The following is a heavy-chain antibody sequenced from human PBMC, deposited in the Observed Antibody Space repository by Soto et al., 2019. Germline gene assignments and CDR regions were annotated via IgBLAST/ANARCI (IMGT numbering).Heavy chain of an antibody. CDR3: ARGPRITIFGVVIISDY. Sequence: VASVKVSCKASGYTFTGYYMHWVRQAPGQGLEWMGWINPNSGGTNYAQKFQGWVTMTRDTSISTAYMELSRLRSDDTAVYYCARGPRITIFGVVIISDYWGQGTLVTVSS. D-gene: IGHD3-3*01. CDR2: INPNSGGT. V-gene: IGHV1-2*04. J-gene: IGHJ4*02. CDR1: GYTFTGYY.